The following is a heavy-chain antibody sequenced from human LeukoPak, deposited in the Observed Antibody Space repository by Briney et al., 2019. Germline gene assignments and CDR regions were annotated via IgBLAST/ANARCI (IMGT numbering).Heavy chain of an antibody. J-gene: IGHJ3*02. CDR1: GFSLSTSGVG. V-gene: IGHV2-5*01. Sequence: PTLVKPTQTLTLTCTFSGFSLSTSGVGVGWIRQPPGKALEWLALIYWNDDKRYSPSLKSRLTITKDTSKNQVVLTMTNMDPVDTATYYCAHSGTVTTPHDAFDIWGQGTMVTVFS. D-gene: IGHD4-17*01. CDR2: IYWNDDK. CDR3: AHSGTVTTPHDAFDI.